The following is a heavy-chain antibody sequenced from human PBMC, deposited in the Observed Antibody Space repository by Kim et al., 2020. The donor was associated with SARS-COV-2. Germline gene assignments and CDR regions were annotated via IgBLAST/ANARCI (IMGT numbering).Heavy chain of an antibody. D-gene: IGHD3-10*01. CDR3: AKPGTETGSDFDY. Sequence: GGSLRLSCAASGFTFSSYAMHWVRQAPGKGLEWVAVISYDGSNKYYADSVKGRFTISRDNSKNTLYLQMNSLRAEDTAVYYCAKPGTETGSDFDYWAQG. CDR2: ISYDGSNK. V-gene: IGHV3-30-3*02. J-gene: IGHJ4*02. CDR1: GFTFSSYA.